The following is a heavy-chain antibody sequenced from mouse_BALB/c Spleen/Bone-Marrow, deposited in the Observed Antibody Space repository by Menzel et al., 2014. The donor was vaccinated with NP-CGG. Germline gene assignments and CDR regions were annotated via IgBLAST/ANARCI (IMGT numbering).Heavy chain of an antibody. D-gene: IGHD2-14*01. V-gene: IGHV1-18*01. CDR2: SNPNNGGT. CDR1: GYTFTDYN. J-gene: IGHJ2*01. CDR3: ARFNYRYGFDY. Sequence: VQLRQSGPELVKPGASVKIPCKASGYTFTDYNMDWVKQSHGKSLEWIGDSNPNNGGTIYNQKFKGKATLTVDKSSSTAYMELRSLTSEDTAVYYCARFNYRYGFDYWGQGTTLTVSS.